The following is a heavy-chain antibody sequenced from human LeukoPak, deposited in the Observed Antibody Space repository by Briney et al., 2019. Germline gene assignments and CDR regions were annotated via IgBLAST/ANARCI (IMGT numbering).Heavy chain of an antibody. CDR3: ARGNPTYFDY. J-gene: IGHJ4*02. D-gene: IGHD1-14*01. CDR1: GFTVSSNY. Sequence: GGSLRLSCAAFGFTVSSNYMSWVRQAPGQGLEWVSVIYSGGSTYYADSVKGRFTISRDNSKNTLYLQMNSLRAEDTAVYYCARGNPTYFDYWGQGTLVTVSS. V-gene: IGHV3-66*01. CDR2: IYSGGST.